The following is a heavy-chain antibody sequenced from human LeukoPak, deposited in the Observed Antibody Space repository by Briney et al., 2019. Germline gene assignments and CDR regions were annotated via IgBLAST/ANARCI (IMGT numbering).Heavy chain of an antibody. D-gene: IGHD6-13*01. Sequence: PSETLSLTCAVYGGSFSGYYWSWIRQSPGKGLEWIGEINHSGSTNYNPSLKSRVTISVDTSKNQFSLKLSSVTAADTAVYYCARGIAAAGKPYYFDYWGQGTLVTGSS. V-gene: IGHV4-34*01. CDR1: GGSFSGYY. CDR3: ARGIAAAGKPYYFDY. J-gene: IGHJ4*02. CDR2: INHSGST.